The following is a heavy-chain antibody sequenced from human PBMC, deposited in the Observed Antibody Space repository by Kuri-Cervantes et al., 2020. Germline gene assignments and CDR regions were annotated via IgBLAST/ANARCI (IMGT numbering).Heavy chain of an antibody. Sequence: ESLKISCAVYGGSFSGYYWSWIRQPPGKGLEWIGEINHSGSTNYNPSLKSRVTISVDKSKNQCSLKLSSVTAADTAVYYCASGSYDSSGYYPLWSWGQGTLVTVSS. D-gene: IGHD3-22*01. CDR1: GGSFSGYY. J-gene: IGHJ4*02. CDR3: ASGSYDSSGYYPLWS. V-gene: IGHV4-34*01. CDR2: INHSGST.